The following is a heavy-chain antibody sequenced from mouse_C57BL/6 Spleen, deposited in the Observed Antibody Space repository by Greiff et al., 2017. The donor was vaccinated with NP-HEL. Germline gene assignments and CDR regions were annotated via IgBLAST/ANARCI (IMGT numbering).Heavy chain of an antibody. D-gene: IGHD4-1*01. V-gene: IGHV1-15*01. Sequence: QVQLQQSGAELVRPGASVTLSCKASGYTFTDYEMHWVKQTPVHGLEWIGAIDPETGGTAYNQKFKGKAILTADKSSSTAYMELRSLTSEDSAVYYCTRRRELGEGFAYWGQGTLVTVSA. J-gene: IGHJ3*01. CDR2: IDPETGGT. CDR1: GYTFTDYE. CDR3: TRRRELGEGFAY.